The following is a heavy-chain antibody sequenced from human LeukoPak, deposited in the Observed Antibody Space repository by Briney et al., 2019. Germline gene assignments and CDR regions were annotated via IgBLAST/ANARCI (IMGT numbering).Heavy chain of an antibody. CDR3: ARDQGGSGSYYTPFDY. V-gene: IGHV4-38-2*02. D-gene: IGHD3-10*01. J-gene: IGHJ4*02. CDR1: GYSISSGYY. Sequence: SETLSLTCTVSGYSISSGYYWGWIRQPPGKGLEWIGSIYHSGSTYYNPSLKSRVTISVDTSKNQFSLKLSSVTAADTAVYYCARDQGGSGSYYTPFDYWGQGTLVTVSS. CDR2: IYHSGST.